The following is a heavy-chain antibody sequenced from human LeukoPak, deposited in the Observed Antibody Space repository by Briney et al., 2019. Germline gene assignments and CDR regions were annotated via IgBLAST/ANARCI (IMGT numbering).Heavy chain of an antibody. D-gene: IGHD2-15*01. CDR1: GFTFSDSA. Sequence: GGSLRLSCAASGFTFSDSAMHWVRQASGKGLEWVGRIRSKANSYATAYAASVKGRFTISRDDSKNTAYLQMNSLKTEDTAVYYCTRRPGYCSGGSCTGDYYYYYYMDVWGKGTTVTVSS. CDR3: TRRPGYCSGGSCTGDYYYYYYMDV. CDR2: IRSKANSYAT. J-gene: IGHJ6*03. V-gene: IGHV3-73*01.